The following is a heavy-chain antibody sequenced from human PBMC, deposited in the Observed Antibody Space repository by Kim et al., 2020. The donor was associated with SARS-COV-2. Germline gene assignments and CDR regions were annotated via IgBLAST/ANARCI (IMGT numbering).Heavy chain of an antibody. Sequence: GGSLRLSCAASGFTFDDNAMHWVRQAPGKGLEWVSLISWDGGSTYYADSVKGRFTISRDNSKNSLYLQMNSLRGEDSALYYCATDHGSGWYSPGVNWGQGTLVTVSS. V-gene: IGHV3-43D*03. CDR2: ISWDGGST. D-gene: IGHD6-19*01. CDR1: GFTFDDNA. J-gene: IGHJ4*02. CDR3: ATDHGSGWYSPGVN.